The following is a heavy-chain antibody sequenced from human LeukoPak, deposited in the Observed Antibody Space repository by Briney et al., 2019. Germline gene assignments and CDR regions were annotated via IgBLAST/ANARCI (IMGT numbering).Heavy chain of an antibody. CDR3: AKDHYDILTGYPYYYYMDV. CDR2: ISYDGSNK. V-gene: IGHV3-30*18. J-gene: IGHJ6*03. CDR1: GFTFSSYG. D-gene: IGHD3-9*01. Sequence: GGSLRLSCAASGFTFSSYGMHWVRQAPGKGLEWVAVISYDGSNKYYADSVKGRFTISRDNSKNTLYLQMNSLRAEDTAVYYCAKDHYDILTGYPYYYYMDVWGKGTTVTVSS.